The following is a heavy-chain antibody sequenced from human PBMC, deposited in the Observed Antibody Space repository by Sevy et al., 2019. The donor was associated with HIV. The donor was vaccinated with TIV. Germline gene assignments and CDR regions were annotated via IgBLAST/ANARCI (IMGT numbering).Heavy chain of an antibody. CDR1: GGSISSGDNY. V-gene: IGHV4-30-4*01. D-gene: IGHD4-17*01. Sequence: SETLSLTCTVSGGSISSGDNYWSWIRQPPGKGLEWIGHIYYTGSTFYNPVLKSRVTISIDTSKNRLSLSLSSLTAADTAIYYCAREMTTETTRIDHWGQGTLVTVSS. CDR3: AREMTTETTRIDH. CDR2: IYYTGST. J-gene: IGHJ4*02.